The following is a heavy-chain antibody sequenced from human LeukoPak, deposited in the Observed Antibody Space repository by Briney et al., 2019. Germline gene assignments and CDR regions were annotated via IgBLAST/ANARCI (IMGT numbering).Heavy chain of an antibody. CDR2: IYTTGST. V-gene: IGHV4-61*09. CDR1: GGSISSGTYY. CDR3: AARTMTMIVVAQGAFDI. Sequence: SQTLSLTCTVSGGSISSGTYYWNWIRQPAGQGLEWIGHIYTTGSTNYNPSLKSRVTMSADTSKNQFSLKLSSVTAADTAVYYCAARTMTMIVVAQGAFDIWGQGTMVTVSS. J-gene: IGHJ3*02. D-gene: IGHD3-22*01.